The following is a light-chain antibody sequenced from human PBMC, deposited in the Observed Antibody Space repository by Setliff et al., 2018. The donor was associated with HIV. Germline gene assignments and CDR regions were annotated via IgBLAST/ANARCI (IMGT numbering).Light chain of an antibody. Sequence: QSVLTQPPSASGTPGRRVTISCSGSSSNIGSNTVIWYQQFPGTAPKLLIYRSSQRPSGVPDRFSGSKSGPSASLAISGLQSEDEADYYCAAWDDTLNAQVFGGGTKVTVL. CDR3: AAWDDTLNAQV. J-gene: IGLJ3*02. CDR1: SSNIGSNT. CDR2: RSS. V-gene: IGLV1-44*01.